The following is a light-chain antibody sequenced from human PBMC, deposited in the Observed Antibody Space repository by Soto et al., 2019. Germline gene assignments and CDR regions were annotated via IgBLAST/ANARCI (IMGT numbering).Light chain of an antibody. V-gene: IGLV2-14*03. Sequence: QSALTQPASVSGSPGQSITISCTGTSSDIGAYDYVSWFQQYSGKAPTLIIYEVRFRPSGVSSRFSGSKSGNTASLTISGLQTEDEADYYCWSYASATLIFGGGTKVTVL. CDR1: SSDIGAYDY. CDR3: WSYASATLI. CDR2: EVR. J-gene: IGLJ2*01.